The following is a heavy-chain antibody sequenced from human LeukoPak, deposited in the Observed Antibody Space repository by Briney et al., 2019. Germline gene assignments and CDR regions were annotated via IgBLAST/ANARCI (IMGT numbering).Heavy chain of an antibody. J-gene: IGHJ4*02. CDR2: IYYDGSNK. CDR3: ARDIVVVPAAISSSPRTDY. CDR1: GFTFTTYG. V-gene: IGHV3-33*01. Sequence: PGGSLRLSCAASGFTFTTYGMHWVRQAPGKGLEWVAVIYYDGSNKFYADSVKGRFTISRDNAKNSLYLQMNSPRAEDTAVYYCARDIVVVPAAISSSPRTDYWGQGTLVTVSS. D-gene: IGHD2-2*02.